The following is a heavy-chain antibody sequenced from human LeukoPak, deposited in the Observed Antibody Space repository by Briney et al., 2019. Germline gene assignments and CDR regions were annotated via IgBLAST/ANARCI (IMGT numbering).Heavy chain of an antibody. CDR2: LSYDGSNK. CDR1: GVTFSVYG. D-gene: IGHD2-2*01. CDR3: AKRIQEYQLHKFGGFYYYYYMDV. V-gene: IGHV3-30*18. Sequence: PGGSLRLSCAASGVTFSVYGMHWVRQAPGKGLEGVAVLSYDGSNKYYADSVRGRFTISRDNSKNTLYLQMNSLRPEDTAVYYCAKRIQEYQLHKFGGFYYYYYMDVWGKGTTVTISS. J-gene: IGHJ6*03.